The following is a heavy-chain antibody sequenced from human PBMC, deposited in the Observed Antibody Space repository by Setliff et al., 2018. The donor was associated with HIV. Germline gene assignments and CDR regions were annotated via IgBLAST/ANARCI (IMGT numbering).Heavy chain of an antibody. CDR2: THHSGST. V-gene: IGHV4-38-2*02. J-gene: IGHJ4*02. Sequence: SETLSLTCTVSASSISSDYCWGWIRQPPGKGLEWIGSTHHSGSTYYNPSLNSRVTISVDTSKNHFSLKLRSVTAADTAVYYCARHLLRGYIYIVFDYWGQGTLVTVSS. CDR1: ASSISSDYC. D-gene: IGHD5-18*01. CDR3: ARHLLRGYIYIVFDY.